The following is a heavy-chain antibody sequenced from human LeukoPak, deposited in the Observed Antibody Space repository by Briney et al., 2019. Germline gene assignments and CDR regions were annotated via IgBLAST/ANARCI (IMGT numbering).Heavy chain of an antibody. CDR2: IYYSGST. D-gene: IGHD3-22*01. Sequence: SETLTLTCTVSGGSISSYYWSWIRQPPGKGLEWIGYIYYSGSTNYNPSLKSRVTISVDTSKNQFSLRLSSVTAADTAVYYCARATYYYDSSGYYYTYYFDYWGQGTLVTVSS. CDR1: GGSISSYY. V-gene: IGHV4-59*01. CDR3: ARATYYYDSSGYYYTYYFDY. J-gene: IGHJ4*02.